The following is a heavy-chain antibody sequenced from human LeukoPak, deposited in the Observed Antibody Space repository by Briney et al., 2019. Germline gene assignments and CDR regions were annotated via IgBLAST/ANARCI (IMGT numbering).Heavy chain of an antibody. D-gene: IGHD2-21*02. V-gene: IGHV3-64D*06. CDR2: ISSNGGST. Sequence: GGSLRLSCSASGFTFSSYAMHWVRQAPGKGLEYVSAISSNGGSTYYADSVKGRFTISRDNSKNTLYLQMSSLRAEDTAVYYCVKNLYCGGDCYSGMFDYWGQGTRVTVSS. CDR1: GFTFSSYA. J-gene: IGHJ4*02. CDR3: VKNLYCGGDCYSGMFDY.